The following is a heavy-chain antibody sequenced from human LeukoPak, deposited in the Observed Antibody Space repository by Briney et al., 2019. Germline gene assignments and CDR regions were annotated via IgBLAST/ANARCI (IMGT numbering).Heavy chain of an antibody. CDR2: INHSGST. J-gene: IGHJ4*02. V-gene: IGHV4-34*01. D-gene: IGHD2-15*01. CDR3: ARGRAAWIFDF. Sequence: SETLSLTCAVYGGSFSGYYWSWIRQPPGKQLEWIGEINHSGSTNYNPSLKSRVTISLDTSKNQFSLKLNSVTAADTAIYYCARGRAAWIFDFWGQGTLVTVSS. CDR1: GGSFSGYY.